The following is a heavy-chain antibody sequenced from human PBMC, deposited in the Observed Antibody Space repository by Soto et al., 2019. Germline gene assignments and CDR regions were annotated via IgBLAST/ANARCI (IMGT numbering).Heavy chain of an antibody. Sequence: PGGSLRLSCAASGFTFSSYAMHWVRQAPGKGLEWVAVISYDGSNKYYADSVKGRFTISRDNSKNTLYLQMNSLRAEDTAVYYCARDMDTAMVTSHYYYGMDVWGQGTTVTVSS. V-gene: IGHV3-30-3*01. J-gene: IGHJ6*02. CDR3: ARDMDTAMVTSHYYYGMDV. CDR2: ISYDGSNK. D-gene: IGHD5-18*01. CDR1: GFTFSSYA.